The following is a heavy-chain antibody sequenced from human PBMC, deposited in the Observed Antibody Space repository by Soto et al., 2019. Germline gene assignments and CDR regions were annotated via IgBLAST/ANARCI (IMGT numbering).Heavy chain of an antibody. J-gene: IGHJ6*02. CDR2: IMPIFPTP. V-gene: IGHV1-69*12. CDR1: GGTFGNSA. CDR3: ARTKERQQIGGDHYYGMDV. Sequence: QVQLVQSGAEVKKPGSSVTVSCKASGGTFGNSAISWVRQAPGQGLEWMGGIMPIFPTPDYAQKFQGIVTMPAAESASTAYMELTSLRSEDTAVYYCARTKERQQIGGDHYYGMDVWGQGTTVTV. D-gene: IGHD2-21*02.